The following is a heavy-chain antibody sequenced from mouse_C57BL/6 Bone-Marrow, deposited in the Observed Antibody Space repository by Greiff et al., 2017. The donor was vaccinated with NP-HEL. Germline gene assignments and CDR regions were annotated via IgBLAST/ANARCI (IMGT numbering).Heavy chain of an antibody. D-gene: IGHD1-1*01. Sequence: QVQLQQPGAELVRPGSSVKLSCKASGYTFTRYWMDWVKQRPGQGLEWIGNIYPSDSETHYNQKFKDKATLTVDKSSSTAYMQLSSLTSEDSAVYYCARFTTVVAPYWYFDVWGTGTTVTVSS. CDR3: ARFTTVVAPYWYFDV. J-gene: IGHJ1*03. CDR2: IYPSDSET. V-gene: IGHV1-61*01. CDR1: GYTFTRYW.